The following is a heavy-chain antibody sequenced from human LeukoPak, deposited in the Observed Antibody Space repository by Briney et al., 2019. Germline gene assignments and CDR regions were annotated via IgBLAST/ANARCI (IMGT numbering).Heavy chain of an antibody. CDR3: TRGGDFDSVWGTYRPIKNAFDI. J-gene: IGHJ3*02. CDR2: LYSTANT. D-gene: IGHD3-16*02. CDR1: GGSISSYY. Sequence: PSETPSLTCTVSGGSISSYYWIWIRQPPGKGLEYIGYLYSTANTNYNPSLKSRVTISVDTSKNQFSLRLSSVTAADTAVYYCTRGGDFDSVWGTYRPIKNAFDIWGQGTLVTVSS. V-gene: IGHV4-4*08.